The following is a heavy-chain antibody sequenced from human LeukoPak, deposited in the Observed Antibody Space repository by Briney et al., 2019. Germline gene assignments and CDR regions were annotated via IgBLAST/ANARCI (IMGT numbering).Heavy chain of an antibody. J-gene: IGHJ4*02. V-gene: IGHV3-30-3*01. CDR3: ARDSLRGDYESPTGY. D-gene: IGHD4-17*01. CDR1: GFTFGKYS. CDR2: ILTDGNNR. Sequence: GGSLRLSCVASGFTFGKYSMHWVRQAPGKGLEWVSSILTDGNNRHHADSVKGRFTISRDNSENTLYLQMNSLRPEDTAIYYCARDSLRGDYESPTGYWGQGTLVSVSS.